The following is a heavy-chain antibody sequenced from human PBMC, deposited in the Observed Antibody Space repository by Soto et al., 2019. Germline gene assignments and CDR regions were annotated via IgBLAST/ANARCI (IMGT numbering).Heavy chain of an antibody. D-gene: IGHD3-22*01. J-gene: IGHJ4*02. CDR2: VSYRGST. CDR3: ARQGDYSDIGANLDY. CDR1: GGSISSSRFF. Sequence: TLSLTCSVSGGSISSSRFFWGWIRQPPGKGLEWIGSVSYRGSTYDNPSLKSRVTISVDTSKNQFSLKLGSVTAADTAVYYCARQGDYSDIGANLDYWGQGTLVTVSS. V-gene: IGHV4-39*01.